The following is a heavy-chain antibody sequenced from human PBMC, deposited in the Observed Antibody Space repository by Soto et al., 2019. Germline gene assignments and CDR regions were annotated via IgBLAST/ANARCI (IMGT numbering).Heavy chain of an antibody. CDR1: GGTFSSYA. J-gene: IGHJ6*02. CDR3: AGAPYCTNGVCGYYYYYGMDV. CDR2: IIPIFGTA. Sequence: SSVKVSCKASGGTFSSYAISWVRQAPGQGLEWMGGIIPIFGTANYAQKFQGRVTITADKSTSTAYMELSSLRSEAPAVYYCAGAPYCTNGVCGYYYYYGMDVWGQGTTVTVSS. V-gene: IGHV1-69*06. D-gene: IGHD2-8*01.